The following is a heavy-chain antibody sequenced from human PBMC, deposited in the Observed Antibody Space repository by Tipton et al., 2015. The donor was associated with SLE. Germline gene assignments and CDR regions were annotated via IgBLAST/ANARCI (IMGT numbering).Heavy chain of an antibody. D-gene: IGHD1-26*01. Sequence: TLSLTCTVSGGSISSYYWSWIQQPPGKGLEWIGYIYYSGSTNYNPSLKSRVTISVDTSKNQFSLKLSSVTAADTAVYYCARGGIVGATGAFDIWGQGTMVTVSS. CDR1: GGSISSYY. V-gene: IGHV4-59*01. J-gene: IGHJ3*02. CDR3: ARGGIVGATGAFDI. CDR2: IYYSGST.